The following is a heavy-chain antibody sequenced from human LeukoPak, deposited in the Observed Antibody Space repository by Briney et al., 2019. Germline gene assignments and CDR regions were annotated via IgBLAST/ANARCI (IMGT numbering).Heavy chain of an antibody. CDR1: GFTLSSYG. CDR2: IRYDGSNK. Sequence: GGSLRLSCAASGFTLSSYGMHWVRQAPGKGLEWVAFIRYDGSNKYYADSVKGRFTISRDNSKNTLYLQMNSLRAEDTAVYYCAKDIIVLMVYARGGYFDYWGQGTLVTVSS. V-gene: IGHV3-30*02. CDR3: AKDIIVLMVYARGGYFDY. J-gene: IGHJ4*02. D-gene: IGHD2-8*01.